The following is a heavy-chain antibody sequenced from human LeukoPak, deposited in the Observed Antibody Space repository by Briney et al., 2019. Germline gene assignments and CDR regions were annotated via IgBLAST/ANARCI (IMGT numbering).Heavy chain of an antibody. D-gene: IGHD2-2*01. J-gene: IGHJ4*02. CDR3: AKDATSWYYFDY. V-gene: IGHV3-21*01. CDR1: GFTFSSYS. CDR2: ISSSSSYI. Sequence: GGSLRLSCAASGFTFSSYSMNWVRQAPGKGLEWVSSISSSSSYIYYADSVKGRFTISRDNAKNSLYLQMNSLRAEDTAVYFCAKDATSWYYFDYWGQGTLVTVSS.